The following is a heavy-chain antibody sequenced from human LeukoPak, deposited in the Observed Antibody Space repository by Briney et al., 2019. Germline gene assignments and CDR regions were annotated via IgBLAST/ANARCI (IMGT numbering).Heavy chain of an antibody. CDR2: ISGSGGSA. CDR3: RYFLPHFDY. D-gene: IGHD2/OR15-2a*01. Sequence: GGSLRLSCAASGFTFNNYGMHWVRQAPGKGLEWVSGISGSGGSANYADSVKGRFTISRDNSKNTLYLQMNSLRVEDTAVYYCRYFLPHFDYWGQGTLVTVSS. J-gene: IGHJ4*02. V-gene: IGHV3-23*01. CDR1: GFTFNNYG.